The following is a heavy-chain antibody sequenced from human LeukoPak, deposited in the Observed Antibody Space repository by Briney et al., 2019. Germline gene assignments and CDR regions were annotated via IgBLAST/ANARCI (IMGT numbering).Heavy chain of an antibody. CDR2: ISGSGNRT. V-gene: IGHV3-23*01. CDR1: GFTFSSYG. Sequence: GGSLRLSCAASGFTFSSYGMSWVRQAPGKGLEWVSSISGSGNRTYYADSVKGRFTISRDNSKNTLFLQMNSLRAEDTAVYYCAKSLYCGGGSCYPSALGMDVWGQGTTVTVSS. J-gene: IGHJ6*02. CDR3: AKSLYCGGGSCYPSALGMDV. D-gene: IGHD2-15*01.